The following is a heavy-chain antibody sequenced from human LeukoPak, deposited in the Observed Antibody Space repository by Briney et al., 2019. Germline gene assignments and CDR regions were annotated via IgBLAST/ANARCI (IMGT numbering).Heavy chain of an antibody. J-gene: IGHJ4*02. CDR3: ARKENVYYYFDY. CDR1: GYSITSSSW. V-gene: IGHV4-28*01. D-gene: IGHD3-10*01. CDR2: IYHSGTT. Sequence: SETLSLTCAISGYSITSSSWWGWIRQPPGKGLEWIGYIYHSGTTYYNPSLQSRVTMSVDTSKNQFSLKLSSVTAVDTAVYYCARKENVYYYFDYWGQGTLVTVSS.